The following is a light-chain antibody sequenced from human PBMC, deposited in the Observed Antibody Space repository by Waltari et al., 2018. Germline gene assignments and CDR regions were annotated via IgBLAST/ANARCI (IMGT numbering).Light chain of an antibody. V-gene: IGKV1-33*01. CDR1: QDISNY. CDR3: QQYDNLPPY. Sequence: DIQMTQSPSSLSASVGDRVTITCQASQDISNYLNWYQQKPGKAPKLLIYDASNLETGVPSRFSGSGSGTDFTFTISSLQPEDIATYYCQQYDNLPPYFGQGTRLEIK. CDR2: DAS. J-gene: IGKJ5*01.